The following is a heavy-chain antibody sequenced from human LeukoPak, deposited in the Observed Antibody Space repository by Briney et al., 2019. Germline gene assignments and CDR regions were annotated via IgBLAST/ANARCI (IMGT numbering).Heavy chain of an antibody. CDR2: INHSGST. J-gene: IGHJ4*02. D-gene: IGHD2-2*01. CDR3: ARGREIPATTPFDY. CDR1: GGSFSGYY. Sequence: PSETLSLTCAVYGGSFSGYYWSWIRQPPGKGLEWIGEINHSGSTNYNPSLKSRVTISVDTSKNQFSLKLSSVTAADTAVYYCARGREIPATTPFDYWGQGTLVTVSS. V-gene: IGHV4-34*01.